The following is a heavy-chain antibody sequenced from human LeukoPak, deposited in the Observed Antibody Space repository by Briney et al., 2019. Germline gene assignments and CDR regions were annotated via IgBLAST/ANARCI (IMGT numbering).Heavy chain of an antibody. V-gene: IGHV4-4*02. CDR3: ARPEYSSGWGPGWFDP. D-gene: IGHD6-19*01. CDR1: GGSISSSYY. J-gene: IGHJ5*02. CDR2: IYHSGST. Sequence: PSETLSLTCTVSGGSISSSYYWGWIRQPPGKGLEWIGEIYHSGSTNYNPSLKSRVTISVDKSKNQFSLKLSSVTAADTAVYYCARPEYSSGWGPGWFDPWGQGTLVTVSS.